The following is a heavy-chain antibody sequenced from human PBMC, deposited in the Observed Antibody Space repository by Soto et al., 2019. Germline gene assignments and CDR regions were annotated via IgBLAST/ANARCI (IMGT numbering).Heavy chain of an antibody. CDR1: GGSISSGGYS. Sequence: SETLSLTCAVSGGSISSGGYSWSWIRQPPGKGLEWIGYIYDSGSTYYNPSLKSRVTISVDRSKNQFSLKLSFVTAADTAVYYCARGALRWSTSWDFDYWGQGILVTVSS. CDR2: IYDSGST. J-gene: IGHJ4*02. D-gene: IGHD4-17*01. V-gene: IGHV4-30-2*01. CDR3: ARGALRWSTSWDFDY.